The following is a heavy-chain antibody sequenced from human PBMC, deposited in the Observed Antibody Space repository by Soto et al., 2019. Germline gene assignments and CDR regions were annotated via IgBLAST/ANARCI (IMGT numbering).Heavy chain of an antibody. D-gene: IGHD3-3*01. Sequence: SETLSLTCTVSGGSISSSSYYWGWIRQPPGKGLEWIGSIYYSGSTYYNPSLKSRVTISVDTSKNQFSLKLSSVTAADTAVYYCAEAPGGVVTNAFDYWGQGTLGTSP. CDR3: AEAPGGVVTNAFDY. V-gene: IGHV4-39*01. CDR1: GGSISSSSYY. J-gene: IGHJ4*02. CDR2: IYYSGST.